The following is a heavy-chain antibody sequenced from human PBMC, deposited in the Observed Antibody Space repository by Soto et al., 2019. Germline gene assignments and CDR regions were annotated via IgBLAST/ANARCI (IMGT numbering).Heavy chain of an antibody. D-gene: IGHD4-17*01. CDR3: ARDHVFGLAYYGGNSELLDI. Sequence: ASVKVSCKASGYTFTSYYMHWVRQAPGQGLEWMRIINPSGGSTSYAQKFQGRVTMTRDTSTSTVYMELSSLRSEDTAVYYCARDHVFGLAYYGGNSELLDISAQGTMVTVSS. CDR2: INPSGGST. V-gene: IGHV1-46*01. CDR1: GYTFTSYY. J-gene: IGHJ3*02.